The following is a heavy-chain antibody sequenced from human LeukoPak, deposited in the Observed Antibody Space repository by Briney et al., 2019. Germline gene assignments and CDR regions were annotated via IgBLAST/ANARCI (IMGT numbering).Heavy chain of an antibody. D-gene: IGHD3-3*01. CDR2: ISSSSSYI. CDR1: GFTFSSYS. CDR3: ARDRPPYYDFWSGYYRAETRSQFDI. J-gene: IGHJ3*02. V-gene: IGHV3-21*01. Sequence: SGGSLRLSCAASGFTFSSYSMNWVRQAPGKGLEWVSSISSSSSYIYYADSVKGRFTISRDNAKNSLYLQMNSLRAEDTAVYCCARDRPPYYDFWSGYYRAETRSQFDIWGQGTMVTVSS.